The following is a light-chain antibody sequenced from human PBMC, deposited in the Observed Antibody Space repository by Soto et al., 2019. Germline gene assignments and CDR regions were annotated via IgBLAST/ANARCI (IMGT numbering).Light chain of an antibody. Sequence: EIVLTQSPGTLSLSPGERATLSCRASQSVSNNYLAWYQQKPRQAPRLLLYGASNRATGIPDRFSGSGSGTDFTLTISRLEPEDLAVYYCQQYGSSGTFGQGTKVEIK. CDR1: QSVSNNY. V-gene: IGKV3-20*01. CDR2: GAS. J-gene: IGKJ1*01. CDR3: QQYGSSGT.